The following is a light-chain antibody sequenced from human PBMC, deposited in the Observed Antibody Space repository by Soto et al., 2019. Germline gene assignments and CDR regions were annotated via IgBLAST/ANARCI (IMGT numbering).Light chain of an antibody. J-gene: IGKJ1*01. V-gene: IGKV1-16*01. CDR1: QGISTY. CDR3: QQYSSYPWT. Sequence: DIQMTQSPSSLSASVGDRVTITCRASQGISTYLNWYQQKPGKAPKLLIYAASSLESGVPSRFSGSGSGTEFTLIISSLQPDDFATYYCQQYSSYPWTFGRGTKVDI. CDR2: AAS.